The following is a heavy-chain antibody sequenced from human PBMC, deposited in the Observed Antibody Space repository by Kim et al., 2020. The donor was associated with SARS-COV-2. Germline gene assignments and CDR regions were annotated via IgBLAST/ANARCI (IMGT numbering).Heavy chain of an antibody. D-gene: IGHD1-26*01. V-gene: IGHV3-15*01. Sequence: GWSLRLSCAASGFTFNGAWMNWVRQAPGKGLEWVGLIKTKKGGTSHYAAPVKGRFTISRDDSKNTIYLQMNSLMTEDTAMYYCATDTPQVGGGEFEDWGQGTLVTVSS. CDR1: GFTFNGAW. J-gene: IGHJ4*02. CDR3: ATDTPQVGGGEFED. CDR2: IKTKKGGTS.